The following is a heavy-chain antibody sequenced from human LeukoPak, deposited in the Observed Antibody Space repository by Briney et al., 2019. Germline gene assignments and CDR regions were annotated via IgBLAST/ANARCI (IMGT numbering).Heavy chain of an antibody. D-gene: IGHD2-15*01. J-gene: IGHJ3*01. Sequence: YWSWIRQPAGKGLEWMGVIYAGDSDSTYSPSFQGQVSMSVDQSTNTAYLQWRSLRASDAAMYFCASRIRDSSFAFDLWGQGTMVTVSS. CDR1: YW. CDR2: IYAGDSDS. CDR3: ASRIRDSSFAFDL. V-gene: IGHV5-51*01.